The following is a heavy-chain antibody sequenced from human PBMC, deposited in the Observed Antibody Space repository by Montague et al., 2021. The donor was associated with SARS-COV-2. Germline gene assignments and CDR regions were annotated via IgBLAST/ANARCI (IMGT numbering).Heavy chain of an antibody. D-gene: IGHD1-26*01. CDR2: ISSSGSTI. J-gene: IGHJ4*02. Sequence: SLRLSCAVSGFTFSDYYMSWIRQAPGKGLEWVSYISSSGSTIYYADSVKGRFTISRDNAKNSLYLQMNSLRAEDTAIYYCARESGSGSYYDYFDYWGQGTLVTVSS. CDR3: ARESGSGSYYDYFDY. CDR1: GFTFSDYY. V-gene: IGHV3-11*01.